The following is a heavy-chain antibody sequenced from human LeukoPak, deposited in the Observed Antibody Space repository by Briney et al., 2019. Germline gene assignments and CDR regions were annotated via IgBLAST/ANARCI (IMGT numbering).Heavy chain of an antibody. J-gene: IGHJ6*03. Sequence: APVKLSCKAFGYTFTSYDINWLRQATGQRLEWMGWINPNSGNTGYSQKFQGRVTITRNTSISTAYMELSSLRSEDTAVYYCARAAQRTYYYYYMDVWGKGTTVTVSS. D-gene: IGHD6-25*01. CDR1: GYTFTSYD. V-gene: IGHV1-8*03. CDR3: ARAAQRTYYYYYMDV. CDR2: INPNSGNT.